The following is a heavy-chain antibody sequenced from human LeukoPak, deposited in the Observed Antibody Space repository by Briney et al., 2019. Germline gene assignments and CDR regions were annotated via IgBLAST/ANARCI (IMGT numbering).Heavy chain of an antibody. CDR3: AKGSWFGEAYYYMDV. CDR1: VFSFSNYG. V-gene: IGHV3-23*01. Sequence: GGTLRLSCAASVFSFSNYGMSWVRQGPEKGMEWVSGISGNGGNSDNADSVKGRFTISRDNSKNTLYLQMNSLRAEDTAVYYCAKGSWFGEAYYYMDVWGKGTTVTISS. D-gene: IGHD3-10*01. CDR2: ISGNGGNS. J-gene: IGHJ6*03.